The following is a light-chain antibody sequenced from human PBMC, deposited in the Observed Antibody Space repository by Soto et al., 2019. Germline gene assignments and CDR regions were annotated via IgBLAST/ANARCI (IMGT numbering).Light chain of an antibody. CDR2: KES. V-gene: IGKV1-5*03. J-gene: IGKJ4*02. CDR1: QSISNW. Sequence: DLQMTPSPSTLSASVGDRVTITCRASQSISNWLAWYQQKPGKGPKLLIYKESSLENGVPSRFSGSGSGTEFTSTISSVQPDEFSCYYCQQYDTYWTFGGGTKV. CDR3: QQYDTYWT.